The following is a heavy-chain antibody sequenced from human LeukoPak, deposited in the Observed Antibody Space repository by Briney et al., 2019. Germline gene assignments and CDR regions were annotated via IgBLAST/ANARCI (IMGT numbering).Heavy chain of an antibody. Sequence: VASVKVSCKASGYTFTGYYMHWVRQAPGQGLEWVGWINPNSGGTNYAQKFQGRVTMTRDTSISTAYMELSRLRSDDAAVYYCARDRSPLYSSGWFIDYWGQGTLVTVSS. V-gene: IGHV1-2*02. CDR2: INPNSGGT. D-gene: IGHD6-19*01. CDR1: GYTFTGYY. CDR3: ARDRSPLYSSGWFIDY. J-gene: IGHJ4*02.